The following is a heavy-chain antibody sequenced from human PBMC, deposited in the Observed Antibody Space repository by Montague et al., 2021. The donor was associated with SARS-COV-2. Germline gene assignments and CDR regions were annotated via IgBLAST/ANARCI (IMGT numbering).Heavy chain of an antibody. V-gene: IGHV4-34*01. CDR3: ARLVVPAARYYYYYYYMDV. CDR2: INHSGST. Sequence: SETLSLTCAVYGGPFSGYYWSWIRQPPGKGLEWIGEINHSGSTNYNPSLKSRVTISVDTSKNQFSLKLSSVTAADTAVYYCARLVVPAARYYYYYYYMDVWGKGTTVTVSS. CDR1: GGPFSGYY. J-gene: IGHJ6*03. D-gene: IGHD2-2*01.